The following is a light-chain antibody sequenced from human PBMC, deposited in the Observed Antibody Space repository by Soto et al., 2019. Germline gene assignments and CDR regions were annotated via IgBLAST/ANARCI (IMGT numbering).Light chain of an antibody. CDR2: EVS. CDR3: SSYTTGTTLRV. Sequence: QSVLTQPPSASGSPGQSVTISCTGTRNDIGAYNYVSWYQQHPGTAPTVMIYEVSNRPSGVSSRFAGFKCGNTASLTISGLQAEDEADYYCSSYTTGTTLRVFGTGTKVTVL. CDR1: RNDIGAYNY. J-gene: IGLJ1*01. V-gene: IGLV2-14*03.